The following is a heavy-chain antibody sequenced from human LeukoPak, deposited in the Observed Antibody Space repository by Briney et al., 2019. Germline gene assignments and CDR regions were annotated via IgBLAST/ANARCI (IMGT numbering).Heavy chain of an antibody. D-gene: IGHD3-10*01. CDR1: GYTFTSYY. J-gene: IGHJ5*02. V-gene: IGHV1-46*01. CDR2: INPSGGST. Sequence: ASVKVSCKASGYTFTSYYMHWVRQAPGQGLEWMGIINPSGGSTSYAQKFQGRVTMTRDTSTSTVYMELSSLRSEDTAAYYCARGRMVRGVIYWFDPWGQGTLVTVSS. CDR3: ARGRMVRGVIYWFDP.